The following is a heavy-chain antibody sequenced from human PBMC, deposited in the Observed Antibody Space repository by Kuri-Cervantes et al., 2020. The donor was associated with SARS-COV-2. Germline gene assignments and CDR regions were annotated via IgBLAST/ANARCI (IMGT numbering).Heavy chain of an antibody. CDR2: IYPGDSDT. CDR1: GYSFTSYW. D-gene: IGHD1-26*01. CDR3: ARHPGGANNEGDYYYYYGMDV. V-gene: IGHV5-51*01. Sequence: GESLKISCKGSGYSFTSYWIGWVRQMPGKGLEWMGIIYPGDSDTRYSPSFQGQVTISADKSISTAYLQWSSLKASDTAMYYCARHPGGANNEGDYYYYYGMDVWGQGTTVTVSS. J-gene: IGHJ6*02.